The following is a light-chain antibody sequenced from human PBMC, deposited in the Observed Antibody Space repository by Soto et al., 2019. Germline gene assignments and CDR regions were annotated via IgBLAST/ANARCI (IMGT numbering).Light chain of an antibody. Sequence: DIRMTQSPSSLSASVGDRVTITCRASQSISNYLNWYQQRPGKAPKLLIYAAPSLQSGVPSRFSGSGSGTDFTLTISSLQPEDFATYYCQQSYSDIFTFGPGTKVDIK. CDR3: QQSYSDIFT. J-gene: IGKJ3*01. CDR2: AAP. V-gene: IGKV1-39*01. CDR1: QSISNY.